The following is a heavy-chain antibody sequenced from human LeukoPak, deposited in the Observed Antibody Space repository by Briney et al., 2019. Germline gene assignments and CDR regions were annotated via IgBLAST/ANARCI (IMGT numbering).Heavy chain of an antibody. CDR3: ARMRDNWNVCVFDI. D-gene: IGHD1-1*01. Sequence: PSETLSLTCGVYGGSFSGDYWSWVRQPPGKGLEWIGEINHSGSASYNPSLKSRVTISVDTSKIQFSLKLSSVTATDTAVYYCARMRDNWNVCVFDIWGQGTLVTVSS. CDR1: GGSFSGDY. J-gene: IGHJ3*02. V-gene: IGHV4-34*01. CDR2: INHSGSA.